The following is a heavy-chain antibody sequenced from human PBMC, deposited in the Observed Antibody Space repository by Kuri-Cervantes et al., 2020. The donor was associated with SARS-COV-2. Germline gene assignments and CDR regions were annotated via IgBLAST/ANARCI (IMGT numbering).Heavy chain of an antibody. CDR3: ARDLVPAAMLDY. Sequence: GESLKISCAASGFTFSSYGMHWVRQAPGKGLGWVAVIWYDGSNKYYADSVKGRFTISRDNSKNTLYLQMNSLRAEDTAVYYCARDLVPAAMLDYWGQGTLVTVSS. CDR2: IWYDGSNK. D-gene: IGHD2-2*01. CDR1: GFTFSSYG. J-gene: IGHJ4*02. V-gene: IGHV3-33*01.